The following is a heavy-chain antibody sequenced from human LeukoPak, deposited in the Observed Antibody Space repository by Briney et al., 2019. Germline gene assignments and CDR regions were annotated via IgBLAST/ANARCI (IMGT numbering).Heavy chain of an antibody. CDR3: ARWGRIAAAGTYYYYGMDV. J-gene: IGHJ6*02. D-gene: IGHD6-13*01. V-gene: IGHV1-3*01. CDR2: INAGNGNT. CDR1: GYTFTSYA. Sequence: GGSLRLSCAASGYTFTSYAMHWVRQAPGQRLEWMGWINAGNGNTKYSQKFQGRVTITRDTSASTAYMELSSLRSEDTAVYYCARWGRIAAAGTYYYYGMDVWGQGTTVTVSS.